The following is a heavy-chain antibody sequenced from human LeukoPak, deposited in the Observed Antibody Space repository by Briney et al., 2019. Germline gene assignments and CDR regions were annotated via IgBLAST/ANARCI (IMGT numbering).Heavy chain of an antibody. J-gene: IGHJ5*02. CDR1: GGTFSSYA. D-gene: IGHD3-10*01. CDR3: ARGATRGWFDP. Sequence: SVKVSCKASGGTFSSYAISWVRQAPGPGLEWMGRIIPILGIANYAQKFQGRVTITADKSTSTAYMELSSLRSEDTAVYYCARGATRGWFDPWGQGTLVTVSS. V-gene: IGHV1-69*04. CDR2: IIPILGIA.